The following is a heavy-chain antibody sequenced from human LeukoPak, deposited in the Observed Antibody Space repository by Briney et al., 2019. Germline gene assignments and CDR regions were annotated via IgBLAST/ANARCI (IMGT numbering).Heavy chain of an antibody. CDR3: ARVNPGYSSSWYVY. CDR1: GYTFNSNG. D-gene: IGHD6-13*01. V-gene: IGHV1-18*01. CDR2: ISAYNGNT. Sequence: ASVKVSCKASGYTFNSNGISWVRQAPGQGLEWMGWISAYNGNTNYAQKLQGRVTMTTDTSTSTAYMELRSLRSDDTAVYYCARVNPGYSSSWYVYWGQGTLVTVSS. J-gene: IGHJ4*02.